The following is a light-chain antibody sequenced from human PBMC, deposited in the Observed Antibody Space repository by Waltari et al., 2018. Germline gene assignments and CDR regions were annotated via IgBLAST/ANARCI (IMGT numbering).Light chain of an antibody. CDR3: QQYYNTPLT. V-gene: IGKV4-1*01. J-gene: IGKJ4*01. Sequence: DIVLNQSPESPAVSLGERATISCKTRESVLYSSNNKNHLAWYQQKPGQPPRLLLYWASTRESGVPDRFIGSGSETDFTLTVTSLQAEDVAVYYCQQYYNTPLTFGGGTKVEVK. CDR2: WAS. CDR1: ESVLYSSNNKNH.